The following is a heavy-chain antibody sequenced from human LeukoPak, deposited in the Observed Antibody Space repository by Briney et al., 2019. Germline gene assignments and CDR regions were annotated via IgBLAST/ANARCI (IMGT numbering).Heavy chain of an antibody. D-gene: IGHD2-15*01. CDR2: IIPILGIA. CDR1: GGTFSSYA. J-gene: IGHJ5*02. CDR3: ARGRAGYCSGGSCQTFDP. Sequence: SVKVSCKASGGTFSSYAISWVRQAPGQGLEWMGRIIPILGIANYAQKFQGRVTMTRNTSISTAYMELSSLRSEDTAVYYCARGRAGYCSGGSCQTFDPWGQGTLVTVSS. V-gene: IGHV1-69*04.